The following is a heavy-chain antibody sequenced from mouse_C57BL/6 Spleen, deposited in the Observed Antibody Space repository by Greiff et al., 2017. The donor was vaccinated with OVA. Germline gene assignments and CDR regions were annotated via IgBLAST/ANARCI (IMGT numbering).Heavy chain of an antibody. CDR3: AREGLGLYFDY. D-gene: IGHD4-1*01. J-gene: IGHJ2*01. CDR2: INYDGSST. CDR1: GFTFSDYY. Sequence: EVQVVESEGGLVQPGSSMKLSCTASGFTFSDYYMAWVRQVPEKGLEWVANINYDGSSTYYLDSLKSRFIISRDNAKNILYLQMSSLKSEDTATYYCAREGLGLYFDYWGQGTTLTVSS. V-gene: IGHV5-16*01.